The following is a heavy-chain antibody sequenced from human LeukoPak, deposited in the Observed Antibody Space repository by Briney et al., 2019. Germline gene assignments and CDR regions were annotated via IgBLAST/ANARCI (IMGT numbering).Heavy chain of an antibody. J-gene: IGHJ4*02. Sequence: SETLSLTCAVSGYSISSGYYWGWIRQPPGKGLECIGNIYRSGSTYYSPSLKSRVTISIDTSKNQFSLKLSSVTAADTAVYYCASPLYSSSHFDFWGQGALVTVSS. CDR2: IYRSGST. V-gene: IGHV4-38-2*01. D-gene: IGHD6-6*01. CDR1: GYSISSGYY. CDR3: ASPLYSSSHFDF.